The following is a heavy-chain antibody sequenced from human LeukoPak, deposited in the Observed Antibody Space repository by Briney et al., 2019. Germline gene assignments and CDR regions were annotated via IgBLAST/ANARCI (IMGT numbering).Heavy chain of an antibody. CDR2: ITSKGPSGAT. CDR1: GFTFSSNA. D-gene: IGHD4-17*01. J-gene: IGHJ4*02. CDR3: CWMTTMTTVDY. Sequence: KSGGSLRLSCTASGFTFSSNAMSWVRQAPGKGLEWVGRITSKGPSGATDYAAPVKGRFTISRDDSKTTLYMQMNSLKIEDTAVYYCCWMTTMTTVDYWGQGTLVTVSS. V-gene: IGHV3-15*01.